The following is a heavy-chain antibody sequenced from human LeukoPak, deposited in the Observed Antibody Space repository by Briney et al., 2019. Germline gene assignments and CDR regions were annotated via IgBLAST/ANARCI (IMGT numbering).Heavy chain of an antibody. CDR1: GFTFSSYS. D-gene: IGHD7-27*01. V-gene: IGHV3-21*01. CDR3: ARGPELGVDY. Sequence: PGGSLRLSCAASGFTFSSYSMNWVRQAPGKGLEWVSSISSSSSYIYYADSVKGRFTISRDNAKNPLYLQMNSLRAEDTAVYYCARGPELGVDYWGQGTLVTVSS. J-gene: IGHJ4*02. CDR2: ISSSSSYI.